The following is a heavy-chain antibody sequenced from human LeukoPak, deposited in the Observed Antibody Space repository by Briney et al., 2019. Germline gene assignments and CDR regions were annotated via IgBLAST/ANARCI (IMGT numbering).Heavy chain of an antibody. Sequence: PSETLSLTCTVSGGSISSYYWSWFRQPPGKGLECIGYIYDTEIPNYKPSLKSRGTISLDTSKNQFSLKLSSVTAADTAVYYCARGAGYSSSWFKHYFDFWGQGTMVTVSS. J-gene: IGHJ4*02. V-gene: IGHV4-59*01. D-gene: IGHD6-13*01. CDR3: ARGAGYSSSWFKHYFDF. CDR1: GGSISSYY. CDR2: IYDTEIP.